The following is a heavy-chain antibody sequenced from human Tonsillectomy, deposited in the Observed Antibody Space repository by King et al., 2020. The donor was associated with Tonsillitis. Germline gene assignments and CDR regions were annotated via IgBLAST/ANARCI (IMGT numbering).Heavy chain of an antibody. CDR1: GGSISSDGYS. V-gene: IGHV4-30-2*01. CDR3: ARTIAARLYFDY. D-gene: IGHD6-6*01. CDR2: TSHSGNT. Sequence: QLQESGSGLVKPSQTLSLTCAVSGGSISSDGYSWSWIRQPPGKGLEWIGYTSHSGNTYYNPSLKSRVTISIDRSKNQFSLKRSSVTAADTAGYYCARTIAARLYFDYWGQGTLVTVSS. J-gene: IGHJ4*02.